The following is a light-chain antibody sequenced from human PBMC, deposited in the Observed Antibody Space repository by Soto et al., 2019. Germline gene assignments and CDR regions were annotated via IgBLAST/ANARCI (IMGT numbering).Light chain of an antibody. CDR3: SSYTSTSTPWV. CDR2: EVS. Sequence: QSALTQPPSASGSPGQSVTISCTGTSSDVGGYNYVSWYQQHPGKAPKLMIYEVSNRPSGVSNRFSGSKSGNTASLTISGLQPEDEGDYYCSSYTSTSTPWVFGGGTKLTVL. V-gene: IGLV2-14*01. CDR1: SSDVGGYNY. J-gene: IGLJ3*02.